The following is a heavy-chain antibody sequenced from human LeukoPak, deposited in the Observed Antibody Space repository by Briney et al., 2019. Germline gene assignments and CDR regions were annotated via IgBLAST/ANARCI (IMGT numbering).Heavy chain of an antibody. Sequence: SETLSLTCAVYGGSFSGYYWSWIRQPPGKGLEWIGEINHSGSTNYNPSLKSRVTISVGTSKNQFSLKLSSVTAADTAVYYCARGSSGWSYWGQGTLATVSS. J-gene: IGHJ4*02. CDR1: GGSFSGYY. D-gene: IGHD6-19*01. V-gene: IGHV4-34*01. CDR2: INHSGST. CDR3: ARGSSGWSY.